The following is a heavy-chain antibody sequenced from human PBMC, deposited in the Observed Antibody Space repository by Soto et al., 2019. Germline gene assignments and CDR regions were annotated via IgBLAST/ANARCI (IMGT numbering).Heavy chain of an antibody. CDR3: AKDREGFFFDY. D-gene: IGHD3-3*01. CDR1: GFTFSSYG. V-gene: IGHV3-30*18. J-gene: IGHJ4*02. CDR2: ISYDGSNK. Sequence: QVQLVESGGGVVQPGRSLRLSCAATGFTFSSYGMHWVRQAPGKGLEWVAVISYDGSNKYYADSVKGRFTISRDNSKTTLYLQMNSLRAEDTAVYYCAKDREGFFFDYWGQGTLVTVSS.